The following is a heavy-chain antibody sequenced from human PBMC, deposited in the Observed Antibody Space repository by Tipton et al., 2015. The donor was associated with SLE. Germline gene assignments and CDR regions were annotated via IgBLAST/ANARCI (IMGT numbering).Heavy chain of an antibody. J-gene: IGHJ4*02. D-gene: IGHD3-22*01. V-gene: IGHV1-69*01. CDR1: GGTFSSYA. Sequence: QVQLVQSGAEVKKPGSSVKVSCKASGGTFSSYAISWVRQAPGQGLEWMGGIIPICGTANYAQKFQGRVTITTDESTSTAYMELSSLRSEDTAVYYCARGDYYDSSGYYYHFDYWGQGTLVTVSS. CDR3: ARGDYYDSSGYYYHFDY. CDR2: IIPICGTA.